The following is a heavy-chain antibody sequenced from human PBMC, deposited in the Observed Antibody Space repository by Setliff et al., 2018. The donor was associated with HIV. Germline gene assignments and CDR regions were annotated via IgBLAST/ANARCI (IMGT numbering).Heavy chain of an antibody. CDR3: ARAGGLRMDRGVVSDY. CDR1: GYTFTSYD. J-gene: IGHJ4*02. D-gene: IGHD3-10*01. V-gene: IGHV1-8*02. Sequence: ASVKVSCKASGYTFTSYDINWVRQATGQGLEWMGWMMPSSGNTGYAQKFQGRLTMTRNTSISTAYMELSGLISEDAAVYYRARAGGLRMDRGVVSDYWGQGTQVTVSS. CDR2: MMPSSGNT.